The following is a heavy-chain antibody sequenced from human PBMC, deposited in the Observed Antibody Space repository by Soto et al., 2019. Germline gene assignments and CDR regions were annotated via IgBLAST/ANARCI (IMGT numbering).Heavy chain of an antibody. CDR2: ISYDGSNK. CDR3: ARGGVVPGYFDY. Sequence: GGSLRLSCAASGFTFSSYAMHWVRQAPGKGLEWVAVISYDGSNKYYADSVKGRFTISRDNSKNTLYLQMNSLRAEDTAVYYCARGGVVPGYFDYWGQGTLVTVSS. J-gene: IGHJ4*02. D-gene: IGHD3-3*01. V-gene: IGHV3-30-3*01. CDR1: GFTFSSYA.